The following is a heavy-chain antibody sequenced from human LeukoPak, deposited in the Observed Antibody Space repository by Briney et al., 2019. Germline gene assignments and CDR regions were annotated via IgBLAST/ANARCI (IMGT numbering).Heavy chain of an antibody. J-gene: IGHJ4*02. CDR1: GFTFSSYW. V-gene: IGHV3-74*01. CDR2: ISSDGSST. D-gene: IGHD1-1*01. Sequence: GGSLRLSCEASGFTFSSYWMHWVRQAPGKGLVWVSRISSDGSSTDYADSVEGRFTISRDNAKNTLYLQMNSLRVEDMAVYYCARAWKTSGDYWGQGTQVTVSS. CDR3: ARAWKTSGDY.